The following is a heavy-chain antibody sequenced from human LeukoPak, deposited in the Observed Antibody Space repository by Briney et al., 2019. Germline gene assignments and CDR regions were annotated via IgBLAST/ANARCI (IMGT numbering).Heavy chain of an antibody. CDR1: GGSISSYY. Sequence: SETLSLTCTVSGGSISSYYWSWIRQPPGKGLEWIGYIYYNGDTNYNPSVKSRVTISLDKSKNYLSLKLTSATAADTAIYYCARHIRLGGWFGPWGQGALVTVSS. CDR3: ARHIRLGGWFGP. V-gene: IGHV4-59*08. J-gene: IGHJ5*02. CDR2: IYYNGDT. D-gene: IGHD3-16*01.